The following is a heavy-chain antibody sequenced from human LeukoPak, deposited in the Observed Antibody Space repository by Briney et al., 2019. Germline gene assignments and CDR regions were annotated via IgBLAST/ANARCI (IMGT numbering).Heavy chain of an antibody. Sequence: SETLSLTCAVYGGSFSGYYWSWIRQPPGKGLEWIGEINHSGSTNYNPSLKSRVTISVGTSKNQFSLKLSSVTAADTAVYYCAVGLYDFWSGSFDYWGQGTLVTVSS. CDR2: INHSGST. V-gene: IGHV4-34*01. D-gene: IGHD3-3*01. CDR1: GGSFSGYY. CDR3: AVGLYDFWSGSFDY. J-gene: IGHJ4*02.